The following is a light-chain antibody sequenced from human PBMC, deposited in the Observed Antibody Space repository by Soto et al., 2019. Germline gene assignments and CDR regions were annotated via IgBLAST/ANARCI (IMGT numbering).Light chain of an antibody. CDR2: GAS. Sequence: EIVMTQSPATLSVSPGERATLSCRASQTVNSILAWYQQKPGQAPRLLIYGASTRATGISARFSGSGSGTEFTLTISSLQSEDFAVYYCQQYNNWPLTFGGGTKVEIK. J-gene: IGKJ4*01. CDR3: QQYNNWPLT. CDR1: QTVNSI. V-gene: IGKV3-15*01.